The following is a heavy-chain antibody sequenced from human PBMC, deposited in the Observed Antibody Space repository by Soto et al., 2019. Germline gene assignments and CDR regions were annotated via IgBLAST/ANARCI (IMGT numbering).Heavy chain of an antibody. V-gene: IGHV3-21*01. J-gene: IGHJ4*02. D-gene: IGHD2-15*01. CDR1: GFTFSSYS. CDR2: ISSSSSYI. Sequence: EVQLVESGGGLVKPGGSLRLSCAASGFTFSSYSMNWVRQAPGKGLEWVSSISSSSSYIYYADSVKGRFTISRDNAKNSMYLQMNSLRAEDTAVYYCARGIAVVADHGLLGYWGQGTLVTVSS. CDR3: ARGIAVVADHGLLGY.